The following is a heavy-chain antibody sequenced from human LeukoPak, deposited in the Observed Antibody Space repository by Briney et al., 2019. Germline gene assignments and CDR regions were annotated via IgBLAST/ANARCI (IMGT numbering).Heavy chain of an antibody. CDR1: GFTFGDYA. CDR3: TRDRTTGMYDY. D-gene: IGHD1-1*01. Sequence: PGGSLRLSCTASGFTFGDYAMSWVRQAPGKGLEWVAFIRSKAYGGTTEYAASVKGRFTISRDDSKSIAYLQMNSLKTEDTAVYYCTRDRTTGMYDYWGQGTLVTVSS. V-gene: IGHV3-49*04. J-gene: IGHJ4*02. CDR2: IRSKAYGGTT.